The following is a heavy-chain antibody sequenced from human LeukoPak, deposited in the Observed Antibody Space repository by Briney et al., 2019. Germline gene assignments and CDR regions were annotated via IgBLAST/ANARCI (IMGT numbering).Heavy chain of an antibody. V-gene: IGHV1-2*02. CDR1: GYTFTGHY. Sequence: ASVKVSCKASGYTFTGHYMHWVRQAPGQGLEWMGWINPNSGGTNYAQKFQGRVTMTRDTSISTAYMELSRLRSEDTAVYYCARRYSGYDDAFDIWGQGTMVTVSS. CDR3: ARRYSGYDDAFDI. CDR2: INPNSGGT. D-gene: IGHD5-12*01. J-gene: IGHJ3*02.